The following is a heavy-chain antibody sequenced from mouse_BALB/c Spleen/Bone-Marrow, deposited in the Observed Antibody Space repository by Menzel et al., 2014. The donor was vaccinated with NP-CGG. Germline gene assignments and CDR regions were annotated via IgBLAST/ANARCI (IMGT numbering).Heavy chain of an antibody. D-gene: IGHD1-1*01. J-gene: IGHJ1*01. CDR1: GYTFTSYW. CDR3: TRNCGSSYDWYFDV. CDR2: IYPSDNYT. V-gene: IGHV1-69*02. Sequence: QVQLQQSGAELVRPGASVKLSCKASGYTFTSYWINWVKQRPGQGLEWVGNIYPSDNYTNYNQKFKDKATLTVDKSSSTACMQLSSPTAEDSAVYYCTRNCGSSYDWYFDVLGAGTTVTVSS.